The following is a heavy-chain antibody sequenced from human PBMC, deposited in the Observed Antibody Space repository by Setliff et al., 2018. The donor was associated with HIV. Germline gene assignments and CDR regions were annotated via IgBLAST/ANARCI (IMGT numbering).Heavy chain of an antibody. Sequence: LSLTCTVSGGSIRSHYWSWIRQPPGKRLEWIGYIYYSGSTNYNPSLKSRVTISVDTSKNQFSLKLSSVTAADTAVYYCARMYYDFWSVQRRDYYYMDVWGKGTTVTVSS. D-gene: IGHD3-3*01. CDR2: IYYSGST. CDR1: GGSIRSHY. V-gene: IGHV4-59*11. J-gene: IGHJ6*03. CDR3: ARMYYDFWSVQRRDYYYMDV.